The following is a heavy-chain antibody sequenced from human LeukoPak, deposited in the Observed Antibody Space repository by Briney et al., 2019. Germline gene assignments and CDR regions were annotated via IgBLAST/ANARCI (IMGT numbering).Heavy chain of an antibody. CDR2: ISSSSAYI. D-gene: IGHD3-10*02. J-gene: IGHJ6*04. CDR1: GFTFSSYE. V-gene: IGHV3-21*01. CDR3: AELGITMIGGV. Sequence: GGSLRLSCAASGFTFSSYEMNWVRQAPGKGLEWVSSISSSSAYIYYADSVRGRFTISRDNAKNSLYLQMNSLRAEDTAVYYCAELGITMIGGVWGKGTTVTISS.